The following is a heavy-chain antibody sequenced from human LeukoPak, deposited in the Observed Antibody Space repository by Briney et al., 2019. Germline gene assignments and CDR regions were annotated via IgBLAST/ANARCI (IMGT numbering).Heavy chain of an antibody. CDR3: AKDISYYYGSGTLGDGMDV. CDR1: GFTFDDYA. Sequence: PGRSLRLSCAASGFTFDDYAMHWVRQAPGKGLEWVSGISWNSGSIGYADSVKGRFTISRDNAKNSLYLQMNSLRAEDTALYYCAKDISYYYGSGTLGDGMDVWGQGTTVTVSS. CDR2: ISWNSGSI. D-gene: IGHD3-10*01. V-gene: IGHV3-9*01. J-gene: IGHJ6*02.